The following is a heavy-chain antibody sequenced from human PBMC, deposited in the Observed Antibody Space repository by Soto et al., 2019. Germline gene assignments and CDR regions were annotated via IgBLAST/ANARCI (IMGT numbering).Heavy chain of an antibody. CDR2: IIPIFGTA. V-gene: IGHV1-69*13. CDR3: ARPTSYYDSSGYLDY. J-gene: IGHJ4*02. Sequence: SVKVSCKASGGTFSSYAISWVRQAPGQGLEWMGGIIPIFGTANYAQKFQGRVTITADESTSTAYMELSSLRSEDTAVYYCARPTSYYDSSGYLDYWGQGTLVTVSS. D-gene: IGHD3-22*01. CDR1: GGTFSSYA.